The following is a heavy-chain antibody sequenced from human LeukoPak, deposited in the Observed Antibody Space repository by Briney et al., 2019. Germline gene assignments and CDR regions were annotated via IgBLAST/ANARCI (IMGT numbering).Heavy chain of an antibody. CDR3: AKDAGYSSSCPGS. V-gene: IGHV3-43*01. CDR1: GFTFADFT. J-gene: IGHJ4*02. D-gene: IGHD6-13*01. Sequence: GGSLRVSCAASGFTFADFTMHWVRQTPGKGLEWISLISWDGAGTYYGDSVKGRFTVSSDNNKDSLFLQMNNLKPEDTGFYYCAKDAGYSSSCPGSWGQGTLLTVSS. CDR2: ISWDGAGT.